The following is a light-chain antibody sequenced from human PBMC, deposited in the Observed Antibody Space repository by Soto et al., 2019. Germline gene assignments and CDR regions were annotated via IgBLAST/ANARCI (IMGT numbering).Light chain of an antibody. CDR2: GNN. CDR1: SSNIGAGYD. CDR3: QSYDSSLSLYV. Sequence: QSVLTQPPSVSGAPGQRVTISCTGSSSNIGAGYDVHWYQQLPGTAPKLLIYGNNNRPSGVPDRFSGSKSGTSASLAITGLQAEDEADYYCQSYDSSLSLYVFGTGTKLT. V-gene: IGLV1-40*01. J-gene: IGLJ1*01.